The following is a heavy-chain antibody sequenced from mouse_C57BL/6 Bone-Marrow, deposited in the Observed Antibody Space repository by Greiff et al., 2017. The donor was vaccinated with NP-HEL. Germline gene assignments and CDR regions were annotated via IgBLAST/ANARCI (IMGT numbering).Heavy chain of an antibody. D-gene: IGHD4-1*01. V-gene: IGHV7-3*01. Sequence: EVKLMESGGGLVQPGGSLSLSCAASGFTFTDYYMSWVRQPPGKALEWLGFIRNKANGYTTEYSASVKGRFTISRDNSQSILYLQMNALRAEDSATYYCARYDWDDFDYWGKAPLSQSPQ. CDR3: ARYDWDDFDY. J-gene: IGHJ2*01. CDR1: GFTFTDYY. CDR2: IRNKANGYTT.